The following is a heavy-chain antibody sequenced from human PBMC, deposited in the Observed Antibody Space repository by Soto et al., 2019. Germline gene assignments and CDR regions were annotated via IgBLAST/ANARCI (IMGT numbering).Heavy chain of an antibody. Sequence: QVQLVESGGGVVQPGRSLRLSCAASGFTFSNYAMHWVRQAPGKGLEWVAVIWYDGSNKYYADSVKGRLTISRNNSKNALYPQMNSLIGVDMAVCDCARLGRGIAASSWGQGTLVTVSS. V-gene: IGHV3-33*01. CDR3: ARLGRGIAASS. D-gene: IGHD3-16*02. CDR1: GFTFSNYA. J-gene: IGHJ1*01. CDR2: IWYDGSNK.